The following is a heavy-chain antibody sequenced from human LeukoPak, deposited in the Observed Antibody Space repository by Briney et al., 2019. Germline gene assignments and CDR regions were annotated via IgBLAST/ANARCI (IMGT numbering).Heavy chain of an antibody. J-gene: IGHJ5*02. CDR1: GVTLSNYA. Sequence: GGSLRLSCVASGVTLSNYAMSWARQAPGKGLEWVAVISYDGSNKYYADSVKGRFTISRDNSKNTLYLQMNSLRAEDTAVYYCARDVPWFDPWGQGTLVTVSS. CDR3: ARDVPWFDP. CDR2: ISYDGSNK. V-gene: IGHV3-30-3*01.